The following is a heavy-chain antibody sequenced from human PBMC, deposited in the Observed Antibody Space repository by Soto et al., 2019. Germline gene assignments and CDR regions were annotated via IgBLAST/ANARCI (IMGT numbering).Heavy chain of an antibody. V-gene: IGHV3-33*01. CDR1: GFTFSSYG. J-gene: IGHJ5*02. CDR2: IWYDGSNK. Sequence: QVQLVESGGGVVQPGRSLRLSCAASGFTFSSYGMHWVRQAPGKGLEWVAVIWYDGSNKYYADSVKGRFTISRDNSKNTLYLQMNSLRAEDTAVYYCARGLVGYCSGGSCRLVWFDPWGQGTLFTVSS. D-gene: IGHD2-15*01. CDR3: ARGLVGYCSGGSCRLVWFDP.